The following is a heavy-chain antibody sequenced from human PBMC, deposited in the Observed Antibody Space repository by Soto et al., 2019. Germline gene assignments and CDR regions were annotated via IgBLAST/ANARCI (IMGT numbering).Heavy chain of an antibody. D-gene: IGHD6-19*01. CDR3: ARAPDLYSSGWNY. CDR2: IIPIFGTA. CDR1: GGTFSSYA. Sequence: GASVTVSCKASGGTFSSYAMSRVRQAPGQGLEWMGGIIPIFGTANYAQKFQGRVTITADESTSTAYMELSSLRSEDTAVYYCARAPDLYSSGWNYWGQGTLVTVSS. V-gene: IGHV1-69*13. J-gene: IGHJ4*02.